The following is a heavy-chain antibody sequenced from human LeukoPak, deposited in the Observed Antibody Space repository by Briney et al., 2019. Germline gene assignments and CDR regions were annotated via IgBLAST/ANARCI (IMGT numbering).Heavy chain of an antibody. CDR3: ASGRRAAAGTWTEYFQH. D-gene: IGHD6-13*01. V-gene: IGHV4-61*01. Sequence: SETLSLTCTVSGGSISSSSYYWSWIRQPPGKGLEWIGYIYYSGSTNYNPSLKSRVTISVDTSKNQFSLKLSSVTAADTAVYYCASGRRAAAGTWTEYFQHWGQGTLVTVSS. CDR2: IYYSGST. CDR1: GGSISSSSYY. J-gene: IGHJ1*01.